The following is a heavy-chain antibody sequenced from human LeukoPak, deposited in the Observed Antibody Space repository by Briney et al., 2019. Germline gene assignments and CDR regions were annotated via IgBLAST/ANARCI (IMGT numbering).Heavy chain of an antibody. D-gene: IGHD3-22*01. Sequence: GGSLRLSCTASGFTFSNAWMNWVRQAPGKGLEWVGRIKSKTDGGTTDYAAPVKGRFTISRDDSKNTLYLQMNSLKTEDTAVYYCSTTYYYDSSEGYWGQGTLVTVSS. V-gene: IGHV3-15*07. CDR2: IKSKTDGGTT. CDR1: GFTFSNAW. CDR3: STTYYYDSSEGY. J-gene: IGHJ4*02.